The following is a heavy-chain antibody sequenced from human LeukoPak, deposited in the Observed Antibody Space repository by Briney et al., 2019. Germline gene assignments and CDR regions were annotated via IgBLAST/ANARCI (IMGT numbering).Heavy chain of an antibody. CDR3: VRASGTDSSGYVEIDF. J-gene: IGHJ4*02. V-gene: IGHV3-74*01. CDR2: INSDGSST. D-gene: IGHD3-22*01. CDR1: GFTFSSYW. Sequence: GGSLRLSCAASGFTFSSYWMHWVRQAPGKGLVWVSRINSDGSSTSYADSVKGRFTISRDNAKNTLYLQMNSLRAEDTSVYYCVRASGTDSSGYVEIDFWGQGTLVTVSS.